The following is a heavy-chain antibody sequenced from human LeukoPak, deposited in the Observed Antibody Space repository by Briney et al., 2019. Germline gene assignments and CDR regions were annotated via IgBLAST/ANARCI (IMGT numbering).Heavy chain of an antibody. CDR3: ARAFHRGVIDY. CDR2: IYYSGST. D-gene: IGHD3-10*01. V-gene: IGHV4-59*01. Sequence: SETLSLTCTVSGGSISSYYWSWIRRPPGKGLEWIGYIYYSGSTNYNPSLKSRVTISVDTSKNQFSLKLSSVTAADTAVYYCARAFHRGVIDYWGQGTLVTVSS. CDR1: GGSISSYY. J-gene: IGHJ4*02.